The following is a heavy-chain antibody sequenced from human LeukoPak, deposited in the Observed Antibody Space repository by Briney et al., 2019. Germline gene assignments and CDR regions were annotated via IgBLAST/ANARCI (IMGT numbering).Heavy chain of an antibody. CDR3: AKDGDPGGFDP. CDR2: ISSSSSYI. V-gene: IGHV3-21*01. D-gene: IGHD4-17*01. CDR1: GFTFSSYS. Sequence: SGGSLRLSCAASGFTFSSYSMNWVRQAPGKGLEWVSSISSSSSYIYYADSVKGRFTISRDNAKNSLYLQMNSLRAEDTAVYYCAKDGDPGGFDPWGQGTLVTVSS. J-gene: IGHJ5*02.